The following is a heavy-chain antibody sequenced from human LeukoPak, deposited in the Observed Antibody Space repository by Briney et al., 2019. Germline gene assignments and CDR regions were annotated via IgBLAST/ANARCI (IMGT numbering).Heavy chain of an antibody. Sequence: GGSLRLSCAASGFTFSSYAMHWVRQAPGKGLEWVAVISYDGSNKYYADSVKGRFTISRDNSKNTLYLQMNSLRAEDTAVYYCARAAGFMITFGGATLGDSDYWGQGTLVTVSS. CDR1: GFTFSSYA. V-gene: IGHV3-30-3*01. J-gene: IGHJ4*02. CDR2: ISYDGSNK. CDR3: ARAAGFMITFGGATLGDSDY. D-gene: IGHD3-16*01.